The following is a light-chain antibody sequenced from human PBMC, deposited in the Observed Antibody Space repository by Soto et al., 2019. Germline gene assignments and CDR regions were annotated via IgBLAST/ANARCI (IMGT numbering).Light chain of an antibody. CDR3: KSRTTCPGS. Sequence: EIVLTQSPATLSLSPGERATLSCRASQSVGTFLAWYQQNPGQAPRLLIYDASNRATGIPARFRGTGSGTVFLPTFTVVDPEVFEFYTVKSRTTCPGSLGQGPKLDTK. CDR1: QSVGTF. V-gene: IGKV3-11*01. J-gene: IGKJ2*03. CDR2: DAS.